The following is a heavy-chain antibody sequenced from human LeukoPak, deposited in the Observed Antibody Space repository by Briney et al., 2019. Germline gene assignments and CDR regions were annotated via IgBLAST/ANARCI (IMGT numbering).Heavy chain of an antibody. CDR1: GGSISSGGYY. D-gene: IGHD6-13*01. CDR3: ASIAAAGMDEGYYFDY. V-gene: IGHV4-31*03. J-gene: IGHJ4*02. CDR2: IYYSGST. Sequence: SETLSLTCTVSGGSISSGGYYWSWIRQHPGKGLEWIGYIYYSGSTYYNPSLKSRVTISVDTSKNQFSLKLSSVTAADTAVYYCASIAAAGMDEGYYFDYWGQGTLVTVSS.